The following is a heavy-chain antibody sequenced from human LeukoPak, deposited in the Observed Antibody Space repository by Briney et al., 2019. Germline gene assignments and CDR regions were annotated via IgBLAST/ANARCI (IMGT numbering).Heavy chain of an antibody. CDR3: TKVLEWLLWDFDY. J-gene: IGHJ4*02. CDR1: GFTFSSYA. CDR2: IRYDGSNK. D-gene: IGHD3-3*01. V-gene: IGHV3-30*02. Sequence: GGSLRLSCAASGFTFSSYAMHWVRQAPGKGLEWVAFIRYDGSNKYYADSVKGRFTISRDNSKNTLYLQMNSLRAEDTAVYYCTKVLEWLLWDFDYWGQGTLVTVSS.